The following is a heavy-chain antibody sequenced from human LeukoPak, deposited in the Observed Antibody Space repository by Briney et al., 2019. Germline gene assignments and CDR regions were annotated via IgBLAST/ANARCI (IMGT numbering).Heavy chain of an antibody. CDR2: INPSGGST. CDR3: ARAEHDYGDYVVAFDI. CDR1: GYPFNNYD. V-gene: IGHV1-46*02. J-gene: IGHJ3*02. Sequence: ASVKVSCKASGYPFNNYDINWVRQAPGQGLEWMGIINPSGGSTSYAQKFQGRVTMTRDMSTSTVYMELSSLRSEDTAVYYCARAEHDYGDYVVAFDIWGQGTMVTVSS. D-gene: IGHD4-17*01.